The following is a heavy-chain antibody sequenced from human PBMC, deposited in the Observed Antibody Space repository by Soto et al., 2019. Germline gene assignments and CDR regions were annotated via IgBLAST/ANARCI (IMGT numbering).Heavy chain of an antibody. J-gene: IGHJ6*02. V-gene: IGHV1-3*01. CDR3: ARETPFYCSSTSCYKHYYHYGMDV. CDR1: GYTFTSYA. Sequence: VKVCCKAAGYTFTSYAMHWVRQAPGQRLEWMGWINAGNGNTKYSQKFQGRVTITRDTSASTAYMELSSLRSEDTAVYYCARETPFYCSSTSCYKHYYHYGMDVWGQGTTVTVSS. CDR2: INAGNGNT. D-gene: IGHD2-2*02.